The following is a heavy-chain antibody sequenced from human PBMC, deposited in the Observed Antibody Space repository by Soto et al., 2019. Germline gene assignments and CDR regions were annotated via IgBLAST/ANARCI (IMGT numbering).Heavy chain of an antibody. CDR3: ARTPLL. CDR2: IYYSGST. Sequence: PSETLSLTCAVSGGSISSSNWWCWVRQPPGKGLEWIGYIYYSGSTNYNPSLKSRVTISVDTSKNRFSLKLSSVTAADTAVYYCARTPLLWGQGTLVTVSS. D-gene: IGHD1-26*01. J-gene: IGHJ4*02. CDR1: GGSISSSNW. V-gene: IGHV4-4*02.